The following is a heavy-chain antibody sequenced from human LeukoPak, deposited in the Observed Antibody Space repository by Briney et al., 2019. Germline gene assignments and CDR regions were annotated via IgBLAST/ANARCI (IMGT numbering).Heavy chain of an antibody. V-gene: IGHV1-69*13. D-gene: IGHD3-22*01. Sequence: SVKVSCKASGYTFTSYAINWVRQAPGQGLEWMGGIIPIFGTANYAQKFQGRVTITADESTSTAYMELSSLRSEDTAVYYCARDPPYDSSGYYPWGQGTLVTVSS. J-gene: IGHJ5*02. CDR1: GYTFTSYA. CDR3: ARDPPYDSSGYYP. CDR2: IIPIFGTA.